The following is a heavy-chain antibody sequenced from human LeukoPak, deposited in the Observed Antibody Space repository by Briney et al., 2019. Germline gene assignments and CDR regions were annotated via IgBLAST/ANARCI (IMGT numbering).Heavy chain of an antibody. V-gene: IGHV3-74*03. CDR3: ARAKHSRRWSLDY. Sequence: GSLRLSCATPGLAFNIYWLQWVRQVPGKGLVWVSRIDSNGGGATYADSVKGRFTTSRDNGNNTMYLQMNSLRAEDTAIYYCARAKHSRRWSLDYWGQGALATVSS. J-gene: IGHJ4*02. CDR1: GLAFNIYW. D-gene: IGHD1-26*01. CDR2: IDSNGGGA.